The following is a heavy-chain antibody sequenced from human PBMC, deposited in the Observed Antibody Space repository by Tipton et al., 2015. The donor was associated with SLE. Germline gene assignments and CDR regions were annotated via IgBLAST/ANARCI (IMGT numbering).Heavy chain of an antibody. CDR3: AKDPLYSSGWYEDAFDI. J-gene: IGHJ3*02. CDR1: GFTFSDYY. Sequence: SLRLSCAASGFTFSDYYMSWIRQAPGKGLEWVSYISSSSSYTNYADSVKGRFTISRDNSKNTLYLQMNSLRAEDTAVYYCAKDPLYSSGWYEDAFDIWGQGTMVTVSS. V-gene: IGHV3-11*05. D-gene: IGHD6-19*01. CDR2: ISSSSSYT.